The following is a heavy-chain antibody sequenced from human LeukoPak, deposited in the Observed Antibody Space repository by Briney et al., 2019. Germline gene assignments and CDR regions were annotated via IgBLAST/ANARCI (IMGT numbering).Heavy chain of an antibody. V-gene: IGHV3-23*01. CDR3: AKRVALVGGTTRLFYFDY. D-gene: IGHD1-26*01. Sequence: PGGSLRLSCAASGFTFSSSAMSWVRQAPGKGLEWVSTVSASGGSTYHADSVKGRFTISRDNSKNTLFLQMNSLRAEDTAVYYCAKRVALVGGTTRLFYFDYWGQGTLVTVSS. CDR2: VSASGGST. CDR1: GFTFSSSA. J-gene: IGHJ4*02.